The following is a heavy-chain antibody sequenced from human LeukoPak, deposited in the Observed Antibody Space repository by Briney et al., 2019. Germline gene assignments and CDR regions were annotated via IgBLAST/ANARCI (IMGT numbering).Heavy chain of an antibody. V-gene: IGHV3-53*01. J-gene: IGHJ5*02. D-gene: IGHD6-19*01. CDR2: IYAGGNA. CDR1: GFTVSSNY. Sequence: GGSLRLSCAASGFTVSSNYMTWVRQAPGKGLQWVSVIYAGGNAYYADSVKGRFTISRDNSKNTLYLQMNSLRAEDTAVYYCAKGAHSSGWYPWGQGTLVTVSS. CDR3: AKGAHSSGWYP.